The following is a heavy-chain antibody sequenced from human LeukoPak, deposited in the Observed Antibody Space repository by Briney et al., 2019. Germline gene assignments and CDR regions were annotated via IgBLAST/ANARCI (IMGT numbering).Heavy chain of an antibody. CDR3: ARRPSYYYYGMDV. Sequence: PSETLSLTCTVSGGSISSGDYYWSWIRQPPGKGLEWIGYIYYSGSTYYNASLKSRVTISADTSKNQFSLKLSSVTAADTAVYFRARRPSYYYYGMDVWGQGTTVTVSS. J-gene: IGHJ6*02. CDR1: GGSISSGDYY. V-gene: IGHV4-30-4*01. CDR2: IYYSGST.